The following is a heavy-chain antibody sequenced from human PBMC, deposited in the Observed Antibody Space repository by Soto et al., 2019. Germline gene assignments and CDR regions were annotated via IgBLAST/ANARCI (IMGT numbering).Heavy chain of an antibody. Sequence: QVQLVESGGGVVQPGRSLRLSCAASGFTFSSYGMHWVRQAPGKGLEWVAVISYDGSNKYYADSVKGRFTISRDNSKNQLYLQMNSLRAEDTAVYYCAKDRPSGSRPYYYGMDVWGQGTTVTVSS. CDR1: GFTFSSYG. V-gene: IGHV3-30*18. J-gene: IGHJ6*02. CDR3: AKDRPSGSRPYYYGMDV. D-gene: IGHD1-26*01. CDR2: ISYDGSNK.